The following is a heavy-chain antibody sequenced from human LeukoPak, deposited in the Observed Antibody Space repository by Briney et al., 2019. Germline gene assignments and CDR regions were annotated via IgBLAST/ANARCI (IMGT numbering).Heavy chain of an antibody. D-gene: IGHD2-2*01. CDR1: GYTFTSYG. V-gene: IGHV1-18*01. CDR3: ARARACSSTSCSRGYFQH. J-gene: IGHJ1*01. Sequence: ASVKVSCKASGYTFTSYGISWVRRAPGQGLEWMGWISAYNGNTNYAQKLQGRVTMTTDTSTSTAYMELRSLRSDDTAVYYCARARACSSTSCSRGYFQHWGQGTLVTVSS. CDR2: ISAYNGNT.